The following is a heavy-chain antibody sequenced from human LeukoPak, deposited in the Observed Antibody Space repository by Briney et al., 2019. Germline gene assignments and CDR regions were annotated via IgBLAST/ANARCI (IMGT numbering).Heavy chain of an antibody. J-gene: IGHJ4*02. CDR2: ISYDGSNK. Sequence: PGGSLRLSCAASGLTFSSYAMHWVRQAPGKGLEWVAVISYDGSNKYYADSVKGRFTISRDNSKNTLYLQMNSLRAEDTAVYYCARDLPGQWLVYAFDYWGQGTLVTVSS. V-gene: IGHV3-30-3*01. D-gene: IGHD6-19*01. CDR3: ARDLPGQWLVYAFDY. CDR1: GLTFSSYA.